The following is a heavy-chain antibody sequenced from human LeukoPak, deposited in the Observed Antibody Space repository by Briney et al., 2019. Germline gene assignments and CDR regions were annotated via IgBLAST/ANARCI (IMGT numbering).Heavy chain of an antibody. CDR3: AKITMVRGVMEDY. CDR2: ISWNSGSI. D-gene: IGHD3-10*01. V-gene: IGHV3-9*01. Sequence: RAAGSLRLSCAASGFTFDDYAMHWVRQAPGKGLERVSGISWNSGSIGYADSVKGRFTISRDNAKNSLYLQMNSLIAEDTALYYCAKITMVRGVMEDYWGQGTLVTVSS. J-gene: IGHJ4*02. CDR1: GFTFDDYA.